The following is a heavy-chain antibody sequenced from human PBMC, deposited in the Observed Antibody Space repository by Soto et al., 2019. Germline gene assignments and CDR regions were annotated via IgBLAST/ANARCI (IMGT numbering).Heavy chain of an antibody. CDR1: GFTFSSYG. CDR2: IWYDGSNK. CDR3: ARDGITPLTGYSSGWYLGY. V-gene: IGHV3-33*01. D-gene: IGHD6-19*01. Sequence: QVQLVESGGGVVQPGRSLRLSCAASGFTFSSYGMHWVRQAPGKGLEWVAVIWYDGSNKYYADSVKGRFTISRDNSKNTLYLQMNSLRAEDTGVYYCARDGITPLTGYSSGWYLGYWGQGTLVTVSS. J-gene: IGHJ4*02.